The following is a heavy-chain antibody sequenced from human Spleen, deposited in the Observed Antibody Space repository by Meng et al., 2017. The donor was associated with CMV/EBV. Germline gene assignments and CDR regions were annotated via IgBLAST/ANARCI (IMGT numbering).Heavy chain of an antibody. V-gene: IGHV4-39*01. CDR2: IYYSGNA. J-gene: IGHJ4*02. Sequence: ESLKISCTVSGGSISRSPYYWGWIRQPPGKGLEWIGSIYYSGNAYYNPSLKSRVTISVDTSKNQFSLKLSSVTAADTAVYYCATSPGREPLDNWGQGTLVTVSS. CDR3: ATSPGREPLDN. CDR1: GGSISRSPYY. D-gene: IGHD1-26*01.